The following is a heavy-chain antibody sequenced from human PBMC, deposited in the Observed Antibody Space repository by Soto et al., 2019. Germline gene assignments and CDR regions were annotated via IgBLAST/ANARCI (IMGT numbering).Heavy chain of an antibody. CDR3: VRAAGYSGNDYVYYYGMDV. Sequence: GGSLRLSCAASGFTFSSYGMHWVRQAPGKGLEWVALVWYDGGNKYYADSVKGRFTISRDNSKNTLYLQMSSLRDEDTAVYYCVRAAGYSGNDYVYYYGMDVWGQGTTVTVSS. J-gene: IGHJ6*02. D-gene: IGHD5-12*01. CDR1: GFTFSSYG. CDR2: VWYDGGNK. V-gene: IGHV3-33*01.